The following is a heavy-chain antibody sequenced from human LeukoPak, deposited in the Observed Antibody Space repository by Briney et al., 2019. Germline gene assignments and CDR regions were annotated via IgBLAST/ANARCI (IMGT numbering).Heavy chain of an antibody. Sequence: KTSETLSLTCTVSGGSISSYYWSWIRQPPGKGLEWIGYIYYSGSTNYNPSLKSRVTISVDTSKNQFSLKLSSVTAADTAVYYCARVGRGYCSSTSCYLARRMVYYYMDVWGKGTTVTVSS. CDR3: ARVGRGYCSSTSCYLARRMVYYYMDV. CDR2: IYYSGST. V-gene: IGHV4-59*12. D-gene: IGHD2-2*01. J-gene: IGHJ6*03. CDR1: GGSISSYY.